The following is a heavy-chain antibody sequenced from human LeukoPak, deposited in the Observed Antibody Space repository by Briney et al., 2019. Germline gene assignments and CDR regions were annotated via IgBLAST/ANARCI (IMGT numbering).Heavy chain of an antibody. Sequence: GGSLRLSCAASGFTFSNYWMHWVRQAPGKGLIWVSRINSDGSTTTYADSVKGRFTISRDNSKNTLYLQMNSLRAEDTAVYYCAKEEIVGGYYYVYYYYGMDVWGQGTTVTVSS. J-gene: IGHJ6*02. CDR1: GFTFSNYW. CDR3: AKEEIVGGYYYVYYYYGMDV. D-gene: IGHD3-22*01. V-gene: IGHV3-74*01. CDR2: INSDGSTT.